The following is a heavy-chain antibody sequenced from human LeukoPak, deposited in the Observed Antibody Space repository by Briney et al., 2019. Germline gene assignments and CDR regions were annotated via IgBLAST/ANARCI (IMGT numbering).Heavy chain of an antibody. CDR3: ARSMYYYGSGSQGWFDP. CDR2: IYHSGST. CDR1: GYSISSGYY. V-gene: IGHV4-38-2*01. J-gene: IGHJ5*02. Sequence: SETLSLTCAVSGYSISSGYYWGWIRQPPGKGLEWIGRIYHSGSTYYNTSLKSRVTISVDTSKNQFSLKLSSVTAADTAVYYCARSMYYYGSGSQGWFDPWGQGTLVTVSS. D-gene: IGHD3-10*01.